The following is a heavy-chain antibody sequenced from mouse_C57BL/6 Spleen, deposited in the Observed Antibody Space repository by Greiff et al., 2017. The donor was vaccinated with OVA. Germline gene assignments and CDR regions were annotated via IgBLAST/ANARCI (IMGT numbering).Heavy chain of an antibody. CDR2: IYPGDGDT. Sequence: VKLMESGAELVKPGASVKISCKASGYAFSSYWMNWVKQRPGKGLEWIGQIYPGDGDTNYNGKFKGKATLTADKSSSTAYMQLSSLTSEDSAVYFCARSDGNPEVAYWGQGTLVTVSA. V-gene: IGHV1-80*01. CDR3: ARSDGNPEVAY. CDR1: GYAFSSYW. J-gene: IGHJ3*01. D-gene: IGHD2-1*01.